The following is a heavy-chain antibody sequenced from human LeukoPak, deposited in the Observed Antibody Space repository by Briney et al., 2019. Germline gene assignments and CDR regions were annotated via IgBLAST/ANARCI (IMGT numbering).Heavy chain of an antibody. Sequence: SETLSLTCAVYGGSFSGYYWSWIRQPPGKGLEWIGEINHSGSTNYNPSLKSRVTISVDTSKNQFSLKLNSLTTADTAVYYCARSLYLSSPDHWGQGALVTVSS. CDR3: ARSLYLSSPDH. V-gene: IGHV4-34*01. CDR1: GGSFSGYY. CDR2: INHSGST. D-gene: IGHD6-6*01. J-gene: IGHJ4*02.